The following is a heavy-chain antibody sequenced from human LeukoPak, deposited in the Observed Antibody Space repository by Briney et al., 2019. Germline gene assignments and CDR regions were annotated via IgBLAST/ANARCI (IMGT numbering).Heavy chain of an antibody. J-gene: IGHJ4*02. CDR2: IYYSGST. D-gene: IGHD5-18*01. V-gene: IGHV4-39*01. CDR1: GGSISSSSYY. CDR3: ARRGGYSYGFDY. Sequence: SETQSLTCTVSGGSISSSSYYWGWIRQPPGKGLEWIGSIYYSGSTYYNPSLKSRVTISVDTSKNQFSLKLSSVTAADTAVYYCARRGGYSYGFDYWGQGTLVTVSS.